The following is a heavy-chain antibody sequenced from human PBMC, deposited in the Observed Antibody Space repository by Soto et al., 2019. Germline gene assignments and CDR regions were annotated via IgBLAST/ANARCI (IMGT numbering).Heavy chain of an antibody. CDR2: INTGNGNT. J-gene: IGHJ4*01. V-gene: IGHV1-3*04. CDR3: ARDLTTVTHPFDY. Sequence: ASVKVSCKASGYIFTTYAIHRVRQAPRQGLEWMGWINTGNGNTKYSQKFQDRVTITRDTSATTAYMELSSLTSEDTATYYCARDLTTVTHPFDYWGQGTLVTVSS. CDR1: GYIFTTYA. D-gene: IGHD4-17*01.